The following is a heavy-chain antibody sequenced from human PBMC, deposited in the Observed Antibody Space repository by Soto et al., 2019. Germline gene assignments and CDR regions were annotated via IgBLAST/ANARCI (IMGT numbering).Heavy chain of an antibody. D-gene: IGHD3-22*01. CDR2: IIPMLDSA. J-gene: IGHJ6*02. V-gene: IGHV1-69*13. CDR3: ARGADSSGYYPAESNGMDV. CDR1: GGTFDNYA. Sequence: ASVKVSCKASGGTFDNYAITWVRQAPGQGLEWMAGIIPMLDSANYAEKFQDRVTITADESTSTAYMELSSLRSEDTAVYYCARGADSSGYYPAESNGMDVWGQGTTVTVSS.